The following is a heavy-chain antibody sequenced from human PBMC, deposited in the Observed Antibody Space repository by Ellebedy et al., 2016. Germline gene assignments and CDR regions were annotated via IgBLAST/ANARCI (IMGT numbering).Heavy chain of an antibody. V-gene: IGHV3-23*01. Sequence: GGSLRLXCTASGFNFNTFFMSWVRQAPGKGLEWISTISGGGDTTVSADSVKGRFTISRDNFRNTLYLQMNSLRAEDTAVYYCYYGHYSGSWGQGTLVTVSS. D-gene: IGHD4-17*01. CDR3: YYGHYSGS. CDR2: ISGGGDTT. J-gene: IGHJ4*02. CDR1: GFNFNTFF.